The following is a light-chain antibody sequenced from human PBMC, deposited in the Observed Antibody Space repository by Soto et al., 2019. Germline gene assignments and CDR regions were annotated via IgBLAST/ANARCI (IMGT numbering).Light chain of an antibody. CDR1: QSVSSNY. Sequence: EIVLTQSPGTLSLSPGERATLSCRASQSVSSNYLAWYQQKPGQAPRLLIYDASNRATGIPDRFSGSGSGTEFTLTISSLQPDDFATYYCQQYNNYPYSFGQGTKLEIK. V-gene: IGKV3-20*01. J-gene: IGKJ2*01. CDR2: DAS. CDR3: QQYNNYPYS.